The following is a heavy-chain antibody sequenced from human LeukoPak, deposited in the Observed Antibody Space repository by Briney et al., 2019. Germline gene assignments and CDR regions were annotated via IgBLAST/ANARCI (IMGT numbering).Heavy chain of an antibody. J-gene: IGHJ4*02. CDR3: ARHMRGYCSSTSCYNYFDY. CDR1: GYSFTSYW. V-gene: IGHV5-51*01. CDR2: IYPGDSDT. D-gene: IGHD2-2*02. Sequence: GESLKISCKGSGYSFTSYWIGWVRQMPGKGLEWMGIIYPGDSDTRYSPSFQGQVTISADKSISTAYLQWSSLKASDTAMYYCARHMRGYCSSTSCYNYFDYWGQGTLVTVSS.